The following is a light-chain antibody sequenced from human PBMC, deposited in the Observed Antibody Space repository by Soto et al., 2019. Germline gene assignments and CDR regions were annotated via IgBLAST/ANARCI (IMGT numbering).Light chain of an antibody. J-gene: IGLJ2*01. CDR2: RNN. CDR1: SSNIGSNY. CDR3: AAWDDSLSAYVV. V-gene: IGLV1-47*01. Sequence: QSVLTQPTSASGTPGQRVTISCSGSSSNIGSNYVYWYQQLPGTAPKLLIYRNNQRPSGVPDRFSGSKSGTSASLAISGLRSEDEADYYCAAWDDSLSAYVVFGGGTKVPS.